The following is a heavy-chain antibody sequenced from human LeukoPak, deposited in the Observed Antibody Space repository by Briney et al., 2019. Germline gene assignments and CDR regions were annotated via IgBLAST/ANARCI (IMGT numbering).Heavy chain of an antibody. J-gene: IGHJ4*02. V-gene: IGHV3-21*01. Sequence: GGSLRLSCAASGFTFSSYAMNWVRQAPGKGLEWVPYISSSTNYIYYADSVKGRFTISRDNAKNSLYLQMNSLRAEDTAVYYCARGGGWYNYWGQGTLVTVSS. CDR2: ISSSTNYI. CDR1: GFTFSSYA. CDR3: ARGGGWYNY. D-gene: IGHD6-19*01.